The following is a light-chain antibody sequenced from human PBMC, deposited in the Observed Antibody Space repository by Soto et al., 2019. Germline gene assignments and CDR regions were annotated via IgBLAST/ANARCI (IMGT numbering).Light chain of an antibody. CDR2: ATS. V-gene: IGKV3-20*01. CDR3: KQYGNSLYT. Sequence: EIVLTQSPGTLSLSPGERATLSCRASQSVSTSYLAWYQQKPGQAPRLLIHATSTRATGIPDRFSGSGSGTDFTLTIRRVEPEDFAVYYCKQYGNSLYTFGQGTNLEIK. J-gene: IGKJ2*01. CDR1: QSVSTSY.